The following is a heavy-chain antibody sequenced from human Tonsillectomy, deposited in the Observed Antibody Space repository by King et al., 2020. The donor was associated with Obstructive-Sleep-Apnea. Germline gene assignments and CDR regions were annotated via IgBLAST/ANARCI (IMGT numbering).Heavy chain of an antibody. V-gene: IGHV3-9*01. Sequence: QLVQSGGGLVQPVRSLRLSCAASGFTFDDYAMHWVRHAPGKGLEWVSGISWNSGSIGYADSVKGRFTISRDNAKNSLYLQMNSLRAEDTALYYCAKGLGDGYNDDAFDIGGQGTMVTASS. J-gene: IGHJ3*02. CDR2: ISWNSGSI. D-gene: IGHD5-24*01. CDR1: GFTFDDYA. CDR3: AKGLGDGYNDDAFDI.